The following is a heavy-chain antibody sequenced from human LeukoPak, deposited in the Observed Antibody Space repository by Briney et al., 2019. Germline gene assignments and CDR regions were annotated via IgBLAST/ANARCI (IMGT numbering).Heavy chain of an antibody. CDR2: INHSGST. Sequence: PSETLSLTCAVYGGSFSGYYWSWIRQPPGKGLEWIGEINHSGSTNYNPSLKSRVTISVDTSKNQFSLKLSSVTAADTAVYYCARQPPRYYDSSGYYPRYYYMDVWGKGTTVTVSS. D-gene: IGHD3-22*01. J-gene: IGHJ6*03. V-gene: IGHV4-34*01. CDR3: ARQPPRYYDSSGYYPRYYYMDV. CDR1: GGSFSGYY.